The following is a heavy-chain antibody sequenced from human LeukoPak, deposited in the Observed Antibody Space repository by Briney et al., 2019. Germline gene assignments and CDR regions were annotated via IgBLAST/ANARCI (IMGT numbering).Heavy chain of an antibody. D-gene: IGHD1-26*01. Sequence: GGSLRLSCAASGFTFSSYSMNWVRQAPGKGLEWVSHITASGTAMFYADSVKGRFTISRDNAKNSLYLQMNSLRDEDTAVYYCARRVGSYHLNWFDPWGQGTLVTVSS. CDR1: GFTFSSYS. J-gene: IGHJ5*02. V-gene: IGHV3-48*02. CDR2: ITASGTAM. CDR3: ARRVGSYHLNWFDP.